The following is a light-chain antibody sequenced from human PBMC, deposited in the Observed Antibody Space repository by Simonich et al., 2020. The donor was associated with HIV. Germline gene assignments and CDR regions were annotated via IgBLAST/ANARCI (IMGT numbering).Light chain of an antibody. V-gene: IGLV2-11*01. CDR1: RSDVGGYDS. CDR3: CSYAGSYTFV. J-gene: IGLJ2*01. Sequence: QSALTQPRSVSGSPGQSVTISCTGSRSDVGGYDSFSWYQQHPGKAPKLVIFDVSKWPSGVPDRFSGAKSGNTASLTISGLQTEDEADYYCCSYAGSYTFVFGGGTKLTVL. CDR2: DVS.